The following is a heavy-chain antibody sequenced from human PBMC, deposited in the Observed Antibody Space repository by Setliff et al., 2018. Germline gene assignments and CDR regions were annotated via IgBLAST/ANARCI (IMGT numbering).Heavy chain of an antibody. Sequence: SETLSLTCTVYGGSFSGYTWGWIRQPPGKGLEWIGTMFDNVGTFYNPSLQSRLSMSVDTSKGELSLKLRSVTGADTAVYYCASQRLARYFDNWGQGTLVTVSS. J-gene: IGHJ4*02. CDR1: GGSFSGYT. D-gene: IGHD3-16*02. CDR2: MFDNVGT. V-gene: IGHV4-34*12. CDR3: ASQRLARYFDN.